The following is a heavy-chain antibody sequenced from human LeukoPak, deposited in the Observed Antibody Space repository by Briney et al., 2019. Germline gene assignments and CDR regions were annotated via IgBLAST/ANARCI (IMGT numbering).Heavy chain of an antibody. J-gene: IGHJ4*02. CDR1: GFTFSSYA. CDR2: VHGRT. D-gene: IGHD5-24*01. CDR3: AKDQTGDGYNSI. V-gene: IGHV3-23*01. Sequence: GGSLRLSCAASGFTFSSYAMSWVRQAPGKGLEWVSTVHGRTYYADSVKGRFTIPRDDSRSTLYLQMDNLRAEDTAVYYCAKDQTGDGYNSIWGQGTLVTVSS.